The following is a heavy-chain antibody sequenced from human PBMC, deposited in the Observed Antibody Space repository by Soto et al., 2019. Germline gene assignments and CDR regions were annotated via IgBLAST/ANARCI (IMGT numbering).Heavy chain of an antibody. Sequence: QVQLQESGPGLVMPSETLSLTCTVSGDSMSGRPYFWGWISQPPGKRLEWIGSIFYDGYTLYTPSLKSRVTISVDTSKNQFSLKLTSVAAADTAIYFCARLQAAVPHYWGQEILVTVSS. V-gene: IGHV4-39*01. CDR1: GDSMSGRPYF. CDR2: IFYDGYT. J-gene: IGHJ4*02. CDR3: ARLQAAVPHY. D-gene: IGHD6-13*01.